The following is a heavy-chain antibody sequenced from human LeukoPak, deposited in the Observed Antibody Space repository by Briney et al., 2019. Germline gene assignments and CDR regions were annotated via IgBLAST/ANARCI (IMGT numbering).Heavy chain of an antibody. D-gene: IGHD6-19*01. J-gene: IGHJ3*02. V-gene: IGHV1-18*01. Sequence: ASVKVSCKASGYTFTSYGISWVRQAPGQGLEWMGWISAYNGNTNYAQKLQGRVTMTTDTSTSTAYMELRSLRSDDTAVYYCARDSSGWYSGDAFDIWGQGTKVTVSS. CDR1: GYTFTSYG. CDR2: ISAYNGNT. CDR3: ARDSSGWYSGDAFDI.